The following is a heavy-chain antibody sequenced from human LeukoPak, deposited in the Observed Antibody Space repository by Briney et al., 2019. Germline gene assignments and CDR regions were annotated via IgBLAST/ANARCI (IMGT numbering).Heavy chain of an antibody. CDR3: ARHPISGYYYFVY. CDR2: IYYSGST. D-gene: IGHD3-22*01. Sequence: PSETLSLTCTVSGGSISSSSYYWGWIRQPPGKGLEWIGSIYYSGSTYYNPSLKSRVTISVDTSKNQFSLKLSSVTAADTAVHYCARHPISGYYYFVYWGQGTLVTVSS. CDR1: GGSISSSSYY. J-gene: IGHJ4*02. V-gene: IGHV4-39*01.